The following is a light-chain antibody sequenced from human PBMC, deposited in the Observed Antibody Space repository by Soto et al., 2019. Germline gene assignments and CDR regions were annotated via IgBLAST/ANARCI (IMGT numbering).Light chain of an antibody. CDR1: QSISNW. Sequence: IQITQSPSTLSASVGDRVTITCRASQSISNWLAWYQKKPGKATKLLIYDASTLQSGVPSRFSGSGFGTEFTLTISSMQPEDFASYYCQQYNSYSFCRGTKVDIK. J-gene: IGKJ1*01. V-gene: IGKV1-5*01. CDR2: DAS. CDR3: QQYNSYS.